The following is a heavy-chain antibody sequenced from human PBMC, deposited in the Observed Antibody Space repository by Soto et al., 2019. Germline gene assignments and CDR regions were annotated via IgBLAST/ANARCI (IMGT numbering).Heavy chain of an antibody. CDR2: IFSNDEK. Sequence: QVTLKESGPVLVKPTETLTLTCTVSGFSLSNARMGVSWIRQPPGKALEWLAHIFSNDEKSYSTSLKSRLTIPKATSKSQVVLTMTNMDPVDTATYYCARIPRYSSSWYGMDVWGQGTTVTVSS. D-gene: IGHD6-13*01. CDR3: ARIPRYSSSWYGMDV. V-gene: IGHV2-26*01. CDR1: GFSLSNARMG. J-gene: IGHJ6*02.